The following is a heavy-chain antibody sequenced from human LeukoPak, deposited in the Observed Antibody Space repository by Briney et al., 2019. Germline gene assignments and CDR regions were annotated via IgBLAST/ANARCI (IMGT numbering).Heavy chain of an antibody. CDR2: IHGGGGT. CDR3: AVEVTATDNGFGV. J-gene: IGHJ3*01. CDR1: GFTVGSNY. V-gene: IGHV3-53*01. D-gene: IGHD2-21*02. Sequence: GGSLRLSCAASGFTVGSNYMSWVRQAPGKGLEWVSLIHGGGGTYHADSVKGRFTISRDTAKNTLSLQMSSLRAEDTAVYYCAVEVTATDNGFGVWGQGTLVTVSS.